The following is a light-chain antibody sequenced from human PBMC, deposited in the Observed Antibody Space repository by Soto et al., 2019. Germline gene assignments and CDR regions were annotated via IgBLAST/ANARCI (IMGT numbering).Light chain of an antibody. V-gene: IGKV3-11*01. CDR1: QSVSSY. CDR3: QQRSNWPIT. Sequence: EIVLTQSAATLSWSPGERATLSCRASQSVSSYLAWYQQKPGQAPRLLIYDASNRATGIPARFSGSGSGTDFTLTISSLETEDFAVYDCQQRSNWPITFGQGTRLEIK. CDR2: DAS. J-gene: IGKJ5*01.